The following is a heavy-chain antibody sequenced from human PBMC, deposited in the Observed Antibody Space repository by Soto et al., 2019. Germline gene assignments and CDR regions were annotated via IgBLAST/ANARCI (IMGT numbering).Heavy chain of an antibody. CDR1: GFTVSDKY. Sequence: VETGGGLIQPGGSLRLSCAASGFTVSDKYMAWVHQAPGKGLEWVSIIHSAGSRYYADSVRGRFTISRDNSRNTLFLQLNSLRPEDTALYFCARLFYFETSGYYRHWFFDLWGRGSLVTVSS. CDR3: ARLFYFETSGYYRHWFFDL. CDR2: IHSAGSR. V-gene: IGHV3-53*02. D-gene: IGHD3-22*01. J-gene: IGHJ2*01.